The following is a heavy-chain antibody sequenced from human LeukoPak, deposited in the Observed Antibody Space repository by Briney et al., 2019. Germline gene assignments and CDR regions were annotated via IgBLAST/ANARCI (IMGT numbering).Heavy chain of an antibody. CDR2: MNPNSGNT. Sequence: GASVKVSCKASGYTFTSYDINWVRQATGQGLEWMGWMNPNSGNTGYAQKFQGRVTMTRNTSISTAYMELCSLRSEDTAVYYCARRSLAVAAFDYWGQGTLVTVSS. J-gene: IGHJ4*02. V-gene: IGHV1-8*01. CDR3: ARRSLAVAAFDY. CDR1: GYTFTSYD. D-gene: IGHD6-19*01.